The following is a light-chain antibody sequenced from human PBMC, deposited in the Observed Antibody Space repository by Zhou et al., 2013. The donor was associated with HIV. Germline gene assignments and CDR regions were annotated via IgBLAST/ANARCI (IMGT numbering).Light chain of an antibody. J-gene: IGKJ1*01. CDR3: QQYGSSPPVT. V-gene: IGKV3-20*01. CDR2: GAS. CDR1: QGLSSSH. Sequence: EIVLTQSPGTLSLSPGERATLSCRASQGLSSSHLAWYQQKPGQAPRLLIYGASSRATGIPDRFSGSGSGTDFTLTISRLEPEDFAVYYCQQYGSSPPVTFGQGTKVEIK.